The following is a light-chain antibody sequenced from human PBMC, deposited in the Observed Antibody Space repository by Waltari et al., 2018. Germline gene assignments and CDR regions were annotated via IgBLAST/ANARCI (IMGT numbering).Light chain of an antibody. CDR1: TSDIGAHKH. V-gene: IGLV2-14*03. CDR2: DVS. Sequence: QSALTQPASVSGSPGQSITISCTVTTSDIGAHKHVSWYQQHPGKAPKLLIYDVSHRPSGISDRFSGSKSGNTASLDISGLQAEDEADYYCSSYTGSSTLFGTGTEVTVL. CDR3: SSYTGSSTL. J-gene: IGLJ1*01.